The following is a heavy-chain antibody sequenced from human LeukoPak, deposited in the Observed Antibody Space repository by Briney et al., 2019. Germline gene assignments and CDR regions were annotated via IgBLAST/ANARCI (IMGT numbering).Heavy chain of an antibody. V-gene: IGHV4-39*07. J-gene: IGHJ4*02. Sequence: SETLSLTCTVSGGSISSSSYYWGWIRQPPGKGLEWIGEINHSGSTNYNPSLKSRATISVDTSKNQFSLKLSSVTAADTAVYYCAREVVTMVRGVITYYFDYWGQGTLVTVSS. CDR3: AREVVTMVRGVITYYFDY. CDR2: INHSGST. D-gene: IGHD3-10*01. CDR1: GGSISSSSYY.